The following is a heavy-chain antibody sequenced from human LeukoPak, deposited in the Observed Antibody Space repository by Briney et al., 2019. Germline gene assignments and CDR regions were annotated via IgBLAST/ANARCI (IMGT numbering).Heavy chain of an antibody. V-gene: IGHV4-59*12. Sequence: SETLSLTCTVSGGSINSYYWSWIRQPPGKGLECIGYIHYTGSTNYNPSLKSRVTISVDKSKSQFSLKLSSVTAADTAVYYCARVKLGLKRWLHPRPGYFDYWGQGTLVTVSS. CDR2: IHYTGST. CDR3: ARVKLGLKRWLHPRPGYFDY. J-gene: IGHJ4*02. D-gene: IGHD5-24*01. CDR1: GGSINSYY.